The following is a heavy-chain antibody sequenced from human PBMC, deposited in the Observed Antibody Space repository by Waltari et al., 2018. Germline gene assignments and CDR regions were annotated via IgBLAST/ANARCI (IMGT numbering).Heavy chain of an antibody. CDR3: ARESSPPYYYMGV. CDR1: GGAVIDHP. V-gene: IGHV1-69*11. CDR2: ILPIHGTT. D-gene: IGHD3-10*01. Sequence: QVQLVQSGAEVKKPGSSVRVSCKAAGGAVIDHPIIWVRQAPGQGLVNMGKILPIHGTTHYAQSFQGRVTITADDSTSTAYMELTSLTSEDTAVYYCARESSPPYYYMGVWGQGTTITVSS. J-gene: IGHJ6*03.